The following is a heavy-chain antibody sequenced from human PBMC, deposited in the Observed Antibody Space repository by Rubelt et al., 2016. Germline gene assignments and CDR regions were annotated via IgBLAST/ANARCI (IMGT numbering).Heavy chain of an antibody. CDR3: AHRRAYSGSWCWGDFDY. D-gene: IGHD5-12*01. CDR2: IYWDDDK. V-gene: IGHV2-5*02. CDR1: GFSLTTNGVG. J-gene: IGHJ4*02. Sequence: QITLKESGPTLVKPTQTLTLTCTFSGFSLTTNGVGVGWIRQPPGKALEWLALIYWDDDKRYSPSLQSRLTILKDNSKSQVVLIMNNMEPVDTATYYGAHRRAYSGSWCWGDFDYWGQGTLVTVSS.